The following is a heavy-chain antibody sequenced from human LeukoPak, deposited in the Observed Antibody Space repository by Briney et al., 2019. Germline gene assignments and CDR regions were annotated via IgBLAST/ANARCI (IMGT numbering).Heavy chain of an antibody. CDR1: GYTFTSYG. Sequence: ASVKVSCTASGYTFTSYGISWVRQAPGQGLEWMGWISAYNGNTNYAQKLQGRVTMTTDTSTSTAYMELRSLRSDDTAVYYCARDVPIFGVVITYYYYYGMDVWGQGTTVTVSS. D-gene: IGHD3-3*01. CDR3: ARDVPIFGVVITYYYYYGMDV. V-gene: IGHV1-18*01. J-gene: IGHJ6*02. CDR2: ISAYNGNT.